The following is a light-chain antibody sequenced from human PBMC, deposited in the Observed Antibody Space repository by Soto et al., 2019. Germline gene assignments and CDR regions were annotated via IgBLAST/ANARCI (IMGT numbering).Light chain of an antibody. Sequence: DIQMTQSPSTLSASVGDRVTITCRASETINKYLNWYQQKPGKPPKLLIYTASTLPSGVPSRFSGSRPGTNSTLTINSLQPEDFATYYCQQSYKTPQTFGQGTKVDIK. CDR3: QQSYKTPQT. CDR1: ETINKY. V-gene: IGKV1-39*01. CDR2: TAS. J-gene: IGKJ1*01.